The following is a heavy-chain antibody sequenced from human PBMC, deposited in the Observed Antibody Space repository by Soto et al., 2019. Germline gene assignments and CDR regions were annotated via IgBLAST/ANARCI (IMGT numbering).Heavy chain of an antibody. J-gene: IGHJ5*02. CDR2: ISAYNGNT. Sequence: ASVKVSCKASGYTFTSYGISWVRQAPGQGLEWMGWISAYNGNTNYAQKLQGRVTMTTDTSTSTAYMELRSLRSDDTAVYYRARDPIIVFPATLNGRKCFDLSGQAILVTLS. D-gene: IGHD2-2*01. V-gene: IGHV1-18*01. CDR1: GYTFTSYG. CDR3: ARDPIIVFPATLNGRKCFDL.